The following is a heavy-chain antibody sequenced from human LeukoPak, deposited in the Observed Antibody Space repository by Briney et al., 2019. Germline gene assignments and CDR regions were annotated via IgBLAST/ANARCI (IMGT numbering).Heavy chain of an antibody. CDR2: ISGSGGST. CDR1: GFTFSSYA. D-gene: IGHD6-13*01. J-gene: IGHJ6*02. V-gene: IGHV3-23*01. CDR3: AKVIAAAGTPEYYYYYYGMDV. Sequence: GGSLRLSCAASGFTFSSYAMSWVRQAPGKGLEWVSAISGSGGSTYYADSVKGRFTISRDNSKNTLYLQMNSLRAEDTAVYYCAKVIAAAGTPEYYYYYYGMDVWGQGTTVTVSS.